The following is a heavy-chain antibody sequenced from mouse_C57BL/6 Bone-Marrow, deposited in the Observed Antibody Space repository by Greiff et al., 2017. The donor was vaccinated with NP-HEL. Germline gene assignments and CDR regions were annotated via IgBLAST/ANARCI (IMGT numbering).Heavy chain of an antibody. Sequence: EVKLVESGGGLVQPGGSLKLSCAASGFTFGDYGMAWVRQAPRKGPEWVAFISNLAYSIYYADTVTGRFSISRENAKNTLYLEMSSLRSEDTAMYYCARQDYGSPFAYWGQGTLVTVSA. V-gene: IGHV5-15*01. J-gene: IGHJ3*01. CDR1: GFTFGDYG. CDR2: ISNLAYSI. CDR3: ARQDYGSPFAY. D-gene: IGHD1-1*01.